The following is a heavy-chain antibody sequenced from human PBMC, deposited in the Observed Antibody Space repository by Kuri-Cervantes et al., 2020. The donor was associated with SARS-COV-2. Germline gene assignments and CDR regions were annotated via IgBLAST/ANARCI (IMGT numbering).Heavy chain of an antibody. J-gene: IGHJ5*02. D-gene: IGHD2-2*01. Sequence: GSLRLSCTVSGGSISSYYWSWTRQPAGKGLEWIGRIYASGSTNYNPSLKSRVTMSVDTSKNQFSLKLSSVTAADTAVYYCAREETDIVVVPAAMNWFDPWGQGTLVTVSS. CDR2: IYASGST. V-gene: IGHV4-4*07. CDR3: AREETDIVVVPAAMNWFDP. CDR1: GGSISSYY.